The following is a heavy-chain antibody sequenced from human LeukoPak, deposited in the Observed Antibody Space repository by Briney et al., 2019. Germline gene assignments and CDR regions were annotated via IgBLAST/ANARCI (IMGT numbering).Heavy chain of an antibody. CDR1: GFTFSSYA. CDR3: ARPGNYYYRFDY. J-gene: IGHJ4*02. CDR2: IGGGGFDR. Sequence: GGSLRLSCTASGFTFSSYAMNWVRQAPGKGLEWVSAIGGGGFDRYYADSVKGRFTISRDNSKNTLYLQMNDMRADDTAVYYCARPGNYYYRFDYWGQGTLVTVSS. D-gene: IGHD3-22*01. V-gene: IGHV3-23*01.